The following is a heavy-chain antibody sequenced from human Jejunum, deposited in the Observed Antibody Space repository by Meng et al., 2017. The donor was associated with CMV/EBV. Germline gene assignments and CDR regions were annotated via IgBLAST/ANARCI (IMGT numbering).Heavy chain of an antibody. CDR3: TRGRAEGYDFWSRYLLFEY. Sequence: FSNYYMHWVRQAPGQWPEWMGMINPSGSSSKFAQKFQGRVTVTRDTSTSTLYMELSSLRSDDTAVYYCTRGRAEGYDFWSRYLLFEYWGQGTLVTVSS. CDR1: FSNYY. CDR2: INPSGSSS. J-gene: IGHJ4*02. D-gene: IGHD3-3*01. V-gene: IGHV1-46*01.